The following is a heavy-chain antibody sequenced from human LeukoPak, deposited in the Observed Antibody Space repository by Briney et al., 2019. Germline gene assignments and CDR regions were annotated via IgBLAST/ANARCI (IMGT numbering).Heavy chain of an antibody. V-gene: IGHV1-8*01. CDR2: MNPVSGDA. CDR3: ARAPMGTAALY. J-gene: IGHJ4*02. CDR1: GYTFSNFD. Sequence: ASVKVSCKASGYTFSNFDINWVRQAPGQGLEWMGWMNPVSGDAGSARKFQGRVTLTRNTSISTAYMELSSLRSDDTALYYCARAPMGTAALYWGQGTLVTVSS. D-gene: IGHD2-2*01.